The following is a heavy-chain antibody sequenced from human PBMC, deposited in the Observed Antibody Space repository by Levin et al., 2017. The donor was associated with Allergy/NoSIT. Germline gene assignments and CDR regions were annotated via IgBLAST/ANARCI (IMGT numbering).Heavy chain of an antibody. CDR1: GFSFSNYA. CDR2: ISVSGGST. J-gene: IGHJ5*02. Sequence: GGSLRLSCAVSGFSFSNYAMTWVRQAPGKGLEWVSVISVSGGSTYSAGSVKGRFTISRDDSKNTLYLQMNNLRADDTAVYYCARKYSGFDHWGQGTLVTVSS. V-gene: IGHV3-23*01. CDR3: ARKYSGFDH. D-gene: IGHD5-12*01.